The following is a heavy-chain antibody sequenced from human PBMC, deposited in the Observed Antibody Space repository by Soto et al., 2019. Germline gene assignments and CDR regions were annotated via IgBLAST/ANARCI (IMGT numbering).Heavy chain of an antibody. J-gene: IGHJ4*02. CDR2: IYYSGST. CDR3: ARQRTSVVTQAYFDV. D-gene: IGHD2-21*02. Sequence: PSEPLSLTCTVTGDYIGSTGYYCAWIRQPPGKGVEWIGTIYYSGSTYNSPSLRSRVSMSIDTSNDQFSLKLKAVTAADTALYFCARQRTSVVTQAYFDVWGPGSLVTVSS. CDR1: GDYIGSTGYY. V-gene: IGHV4-39*01.